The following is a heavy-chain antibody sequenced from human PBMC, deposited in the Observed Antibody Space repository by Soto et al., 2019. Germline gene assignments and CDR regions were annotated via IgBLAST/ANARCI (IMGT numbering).Heavy chain of an antibody. D-gene: IGHD2-21*01. CDR3: ARGTFNYDSGGHLRRAYFDS. V-gene: IGHV4-34*01. Sequence: SETLSLTCAVYGDSFSNFYWTWVRQSPRKGLEWIGEIGHGGATNYNPSLKSRVTLSMDTPKNQFSLKVTSVADADTAVYYCARGTFNYDSGGHLRRAYFDSWGQGTLVTVSS. J-gene: IGHJ4*02. CDR2: IGHGGAT. CDR1: GDSFSNFY.